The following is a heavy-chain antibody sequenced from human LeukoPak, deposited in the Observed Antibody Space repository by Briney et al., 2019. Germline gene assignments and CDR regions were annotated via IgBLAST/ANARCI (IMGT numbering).Heavy chain of an antibody. Sequence: GGTLRLSCAASGFTFSSYSMNWVRQAPGKGLEWVSYISSSSSTIYYADSVKGRFTISRDNAKNSLYLQMNSLRAEDTAVFYCARDAELWFGELSWCDPWGQGTLVTVSS. CDR1: GFTFSSYS. J-gene: IGHJ5*02. CDR2: ISSSSSTI. D-gene: IGHD3-10*01. CDR3: ARDAELWFGELSWCDP. V-gene: IGHV3-48*04.